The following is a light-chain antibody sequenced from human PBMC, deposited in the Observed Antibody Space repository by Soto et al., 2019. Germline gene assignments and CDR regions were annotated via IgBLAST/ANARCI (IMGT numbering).Light chain of an antibody. V-gene: IGKV4-1*01. CDR2: WAY. J-gene: IGKJ1*01. CDR1: QTVLHGSNY. Sequence: DIVMTQSPDSLSVSLGERATINCKSSQTVLHGSNYLAWYQQKAGQPPKLLIYWAYTRESGVPDRFSGSGSGTDFTLTITSLQAEDVAVYYCQKYYTTPVTFGQGTKVEI. CDR3: QKYYTTPVT.